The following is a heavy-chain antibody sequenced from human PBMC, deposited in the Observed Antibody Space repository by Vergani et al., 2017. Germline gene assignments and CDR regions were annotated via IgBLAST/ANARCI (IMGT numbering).Heavy chain of an antibody. V-gene: IGHV1-46*02. CDR1: GYIFKNYY. D-gene: IGHD3-9*01. CDR2: VNFVTGAA. CDR3: ARGDYGILTGYRY. J-gene: IGHJ4*02. Sequence: QEQLVQSGAAVKKPGASAKVSCTASGYIFKNYYMHWLRLAPGQGFQWMGVVNFVTGAATSPQKFQGRVTMTRDTSTSTVYMELSSLRSEDTAIYYCARGDYGILTGYRYWGQGTLVTVSA.